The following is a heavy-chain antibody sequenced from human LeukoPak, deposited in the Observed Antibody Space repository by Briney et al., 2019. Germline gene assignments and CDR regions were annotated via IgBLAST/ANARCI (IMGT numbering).Heavy chain of an antibody. V-gene: IGHV3-48*01. J-gene: IGHJ6*04. Sequence: GGSLRLSCAASGFSFSRYDMGWVRQPPGKGLEWTSYISATSNTIYYADSVQGRFTISRENAKNSLYLQLNSLRAEDTAVYYCARGSPEGSVDVWGTGTTVIVSS. CDR3: ARGSPEGSVDV. D-gene: IGHD3-10*01. CDR1: GFSFSRYD. CDR2: ISATSNTI.